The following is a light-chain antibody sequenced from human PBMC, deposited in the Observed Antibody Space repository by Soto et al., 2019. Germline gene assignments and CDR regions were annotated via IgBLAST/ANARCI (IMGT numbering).Light chain of an antibody. Sequence: DIQITQSPSTLSASVGDRVTITCRASQSVSSWLAWYQQKPGKAPKLLIYDASNLESGVPSRFSGSGSGTEFTLTISSLQPDDFATYYCQQYNKYSWTFGQGTKVDIK. CDR2: DAS. CDR3: QQYNKYSWT. CDR1: QSVSSW. J-gene: IGKJ1*01. V-gene: IGKV1-5*01.